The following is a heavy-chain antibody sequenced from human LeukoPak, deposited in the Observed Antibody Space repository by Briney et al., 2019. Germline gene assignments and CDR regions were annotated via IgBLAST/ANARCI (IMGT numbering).Heavy chain of an antibody. CDR2: IYYSGST. D-gene: IGHD6-19*01. CDR3: ARFQWLVHFDY. Sequence: SETLSLTCTVSGGFISSNSYYWGWIRQPPGKGLEWIGSIYYSGSTYYNPSLKSRVTISVDTSKNQFSLKLSSVTAADTAVYYCARFQWLVHFDYWGQGTLVTVSS. V-gene: IGHV4-39*07. J-gene: IGHJ4*02. CDR1: GGFISSNSYY.